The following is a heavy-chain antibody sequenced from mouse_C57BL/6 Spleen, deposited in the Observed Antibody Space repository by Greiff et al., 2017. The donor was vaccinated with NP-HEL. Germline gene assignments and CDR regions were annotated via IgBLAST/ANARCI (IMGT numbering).Heavy chain of an antibody. CDR1: GYTFTSYW. V-gene: IGHV1-55*01. CDR2: IYPGSGST. CDR3: ARGYYDYPYYFDY. Sequence: VQLQQPGAELVKPGASVKMSCKASGYTFTSYWITWVKQRPGQGLEWIGDIYPGSGSTNYNEKFKSKATLTVDTSSSTAYMQLSSLTSEDSAVYYCARGYYDYPYYFDYWGQGTTLTVSS. J-gene: IGHJ2*01. D-gene: IGHD2-4*01.